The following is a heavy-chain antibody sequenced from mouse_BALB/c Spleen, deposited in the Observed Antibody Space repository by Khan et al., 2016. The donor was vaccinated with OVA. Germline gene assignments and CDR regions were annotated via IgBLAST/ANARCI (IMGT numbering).Heavy chain of an antibody. V-gene: IGHV5-6*01. J-gene: IGHJ3*01. CDR3: ARLTYYYNSEWFAY. CDR1: GFTFSTYG. D-gene: IGHD1-1*01. Sequence: EVELVESGGDFVRPGGSLKLSCAASGFTFSTYGMSWVRQTPDKRLEWVATINTGGAYPYYPDSVKGRFTISRDNAKNTLYLQLSSLKSEDTAIYYCARLTYYYNSEWFAYWGQGTLVTVSA. CDR2: INTGGAYP.